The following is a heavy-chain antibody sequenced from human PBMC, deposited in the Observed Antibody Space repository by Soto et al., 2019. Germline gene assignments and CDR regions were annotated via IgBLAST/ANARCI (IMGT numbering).Heavy chain of an antibody. V-gene: IGHV3-23*01. J-gene: IGHJ4*02. CDR3: VKSDRKDF. CDR2: ISPSGGDT. CDR1: GFTFSIYA. Sequence: PGGSLSLSCAASGFTFSIYAMSWVRQAPGKGLEWVSAISPSGGDTYYADSVTGRFTISRDNSRDTLYLQMNSLRADDTAVCYCVKSDRKDFWGQGTLVTVSS. D-gene: IGHD2-15*01.